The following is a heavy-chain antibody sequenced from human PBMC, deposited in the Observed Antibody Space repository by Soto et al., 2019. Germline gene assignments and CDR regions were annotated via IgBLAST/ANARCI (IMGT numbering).Heavy chain of an antibody. D-gene: IGHD6-13*01. J-gene: IGHJ4*02. V-gene: IGHV3-30-3*01. CDR3: AREPSRQGSGTNGYLSSWYVY. CDR2: ISYDGSNK. Sequence: GGSLRLSCAASGFTFSSYAMHWVRQAPGKGLEWVAVISYDGSNKYYADSVKGRFTISRDNSKNTLYLQMNSLRAEDTAVYYCAREPSRQGSGTNGYLSSWYVYWGQGTLVTVSS. CDR1: GFTFSSYA.